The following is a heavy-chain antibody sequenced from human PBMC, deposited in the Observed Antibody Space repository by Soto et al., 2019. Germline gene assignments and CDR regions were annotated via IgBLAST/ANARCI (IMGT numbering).Heavy chain of an antibody. CDR1: GYNFSSYF. Sequence: QVQLVQSGAEVKKPGASVKVSCKPSGYNFSSYFISWVRQAPGQGLEWMGGISAYNGNTNYAQNLQRRLTMTTDTSTSTAYMALRSLRSDDAAVYYCARDLPPVDDWGQGTLVTVSS. CDR3: ARDLPPVDD. V-gene: IGHV1-18*01. CDR2: ISAYNGNT. J-gene: IGHJ4*02.